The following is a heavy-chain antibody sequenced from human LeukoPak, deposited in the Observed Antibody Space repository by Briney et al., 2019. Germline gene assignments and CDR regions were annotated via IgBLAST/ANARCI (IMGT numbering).Heavy chain of an antibody. Sequence: SETLSLTCAVYGGSFSGYYWSWLRQPPGKGLEWIGEINHSGSTNYNPSLKNRVTISVDTSKNQFSLKLSSVTAADTAVYYCANHLACGSTSCPPFDDWGQGTLVTVSS. D-gene: IGHD2-2*01. J-gene: IGHJ4*02. CDR2: INHSGST. V-gene: IGHV4-34*01. CDR3: ANHLACGSTSCPPFDD. CDR1: GGSFSGYY.